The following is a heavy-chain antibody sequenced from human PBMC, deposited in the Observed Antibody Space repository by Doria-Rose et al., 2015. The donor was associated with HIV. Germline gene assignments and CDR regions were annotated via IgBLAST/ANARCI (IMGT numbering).Heavy chain of an antibody. CDR1: GVSLSSPGMR. D-gene: IGHD6-13*01. CDR2: IFSDDER. Sequence: QVTLKESGPVLVKPTETLTLTCTVSGVSLSSPGMRVSWIRQPPGKALEWLANIFSDDERSYKTSLKCRLTISRDTSNSQVVLTMTDMDPVDTATYYCARIKSSRWYHKYYFDFWGQGTLVIVSA. J-gene: IGHJ4*02. V-gene: IGHV2-26*01. CDR3: ARIKSSRWYHKYYFDF.